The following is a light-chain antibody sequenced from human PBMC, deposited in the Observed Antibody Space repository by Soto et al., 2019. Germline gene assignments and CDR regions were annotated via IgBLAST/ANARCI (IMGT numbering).Light chain of an antibody. CDR1: SGHSSYA. V-gene: IGLV4-69*01. CDR3: QTWDTGARVV. CDR2: LSSDGSH. Sequence: QSVLTQSPSASASLGASVKLTCTLSSGHSSYAIAWHQQQPEKGPRYLMKLSSDGSHSKGDGIPDRFSGSSSGAERYLTISIIQSEDEADYYCQTWDTGARVVFGGGTKLTVL. J-gene: IGLJ2*01.